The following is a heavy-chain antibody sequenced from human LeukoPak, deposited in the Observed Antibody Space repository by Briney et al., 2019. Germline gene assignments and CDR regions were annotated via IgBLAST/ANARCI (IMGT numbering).Heavy chain of an antibody. Sequence: SETLSLTCTVSGGPIANTYWGWMRQAPGKGLEWIGYVHATGKPKYHLSLMSRVTISVDNSKTQFSLELNSVTASDTAVYYCARNLGWYAHDSWGQGVLVTVSS. CDR1: GGPIANTY. D-gene: IGHD6-19*01. CDR3: ARNLGWYAHDS. V-gene: IGHV4-59*12. CDR2: VHATGKP. J-gene: IGHJ4*02.